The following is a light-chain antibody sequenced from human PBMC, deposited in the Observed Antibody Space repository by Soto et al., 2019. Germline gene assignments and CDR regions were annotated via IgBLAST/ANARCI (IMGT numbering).Light chain of an antibody. CDR3: HQYNGWPRT. V-gene: IGKV3-20*01. CDR2: GAS. CDR1: ESVNSIY. J-gene: IGKJ1*01. Sequence: EIVLTQSPCTLSLSPGGRATRSCRASESVNSIYLAWYQQKPGQAPRLLISGASSRATGIPDRFSGSGSGTDFTLTISSLEPEDFAVYYCHQYNGWPRTFGQGTKVHIK.